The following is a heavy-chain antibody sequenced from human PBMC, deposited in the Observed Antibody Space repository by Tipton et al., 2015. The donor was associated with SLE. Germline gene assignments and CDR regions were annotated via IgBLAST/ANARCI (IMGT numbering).Heavy chain of an antibody. D-gene: IGHD5-24*01. CDR3: TRGLPVMMAFDY. Sequence: QLVQSGAELKKPGASVKVSCKASGYFFTRYGVSWVRQAPGQGLEWMGLINPSGGSPLYAQKFQGRVTMTRDTSTSTVYMDLSSLTSEDTAVYYCTRGLPVMMAFDYWGQGTLVTVAS. J-gene: IGHJ4*02. CDR1: GYFFTRYG. CDR2: INPSGGSP. V-gene: IGHV1-46*01.